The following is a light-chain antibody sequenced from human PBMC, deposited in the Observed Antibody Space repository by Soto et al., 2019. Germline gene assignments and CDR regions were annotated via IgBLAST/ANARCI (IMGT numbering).Light chain of an antibody. J-gene: IGKJ2*01. Sequence: EIVLTQSPATLSLSPGERATLSCRASQSVGSSLAWYQQKPGQAPRLLINDSSNRATGIPARFSGSGSGTDFTLTISSLEPEDFAVYYCQQYDEPLLAYTFGQGTKLEIK. CDR1: QSVGSS. V-gene: IGKV3-11*01. CDR2: DSS. CDR3: QQYDEPLLAYT.